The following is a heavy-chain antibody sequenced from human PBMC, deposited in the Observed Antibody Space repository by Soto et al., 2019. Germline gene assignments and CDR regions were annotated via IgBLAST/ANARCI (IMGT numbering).Heavy chain of an antibody. CDR3: ARDCGEKQLVLCHNWFDP. V-gene: IGHV1-18*01. J-gene: IGHJ5*02. D-gene: IGHD6-6*01. Sequence: ASVKGYCKAAGYTFTSYGIGWVRKAPGQGLEWMGWISAYNGNTNYAQKLQGRVTMTTDTSTSTAYMELSSLRSEDTAVYYCARDCGEKQLVLCHNWFDPWGQGTLVPVSS. CDR2: ISAYNGNT. CDR1: GYTFTSYG.